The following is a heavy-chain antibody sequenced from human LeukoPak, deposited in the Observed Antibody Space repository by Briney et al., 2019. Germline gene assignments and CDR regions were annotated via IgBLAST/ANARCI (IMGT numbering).Heavy chain of an antibody. D-gene: IGHD6-19*01. V-gene: IGHV1-18*01. CDR1: GYTFTSYG. J-gene: IGHJ4*02. Sequence: ASVKVSCKASGYTFTSYGISWVRQAPGQELEWMGWISAYNGNTNYAQKIQGRVTMTTDTSTGTVYMELRSLRSDDTAVYYCARAGAVAGTRGVFDYWGQGTLVTVSS. CDR3: ARAGAVAGTRGVFDY. CDR2: ISAYNGNT.